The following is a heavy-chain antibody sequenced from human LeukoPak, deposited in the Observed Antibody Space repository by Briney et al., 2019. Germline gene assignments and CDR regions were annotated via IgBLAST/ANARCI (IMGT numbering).Heavy chain of an antibody. CDR1: GFTFSTAW. CDR3: TTPRDGYDRV. J-gene: IGHJ4*02. D-gene: IGHD5-24*01. V-gene: IGHV3-15*07. CDR2: IKSFNTGGTI. Sequence: GGSLRLSCAASGFTFSTAWMIWVRQAPGKGREWVGRIKSFNTGGTIDYSAPVKARFTISRDDSKNTLYLQMNNLKTAESAIYFCTTPRDGYDRVGGQGTLVTVSS.